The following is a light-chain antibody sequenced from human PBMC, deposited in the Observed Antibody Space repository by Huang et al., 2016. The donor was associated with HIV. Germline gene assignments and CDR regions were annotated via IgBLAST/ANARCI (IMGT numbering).Light chain of an antibody. CDR1: QSVLSSATNKNY. V-gene: IGKV4-1*01. CDR2: WAA. J-gene: IGKJ1*01. Sequence: DIVMTQSPDSLAVSLGEAATLTCRSSQSVLSSATNKNYLAGFQQKSGQSPKLLMFWAATREAGVPYRFSGSGSGTHFTLTINNVKTEDVAIYYCQQYYTSPQTFGPGTRVEI. CDR3: QQYYTSPQT.